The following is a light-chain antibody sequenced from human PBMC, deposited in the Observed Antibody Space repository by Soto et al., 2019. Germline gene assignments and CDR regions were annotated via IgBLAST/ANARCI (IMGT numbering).Light chain of an antibody. CDR1: HSISTW. Sequence: DIQLIQSPSTLSASVGDRVTITCRASHSISTWLAWHQQKPGEAPRLLILAASSLEIGVPSRFSGTGSGTEFTLTINSLQPDDFATYYCQVYDNYSPTFGQGTKV. CDR3: QVYDNYSPT. J-gene: IGKJ1*01. V-gene: IGKV1-5*01. CDR2: AAS.